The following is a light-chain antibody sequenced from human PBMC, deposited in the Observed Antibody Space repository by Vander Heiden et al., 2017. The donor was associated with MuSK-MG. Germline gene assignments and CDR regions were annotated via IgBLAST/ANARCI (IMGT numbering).Light chain of an antibody. Sequence: DIQMTQSPSSLSASVGDRVTITCRASQSISSYLNWYQQKPGKAPKLLIYAASSLQSGVPSRFSGSGYGTDFTLTISSLQPEDFATDYCQQNDSNRKLTFGGGTKVEIK. CDR1: QSISSY. J-gene: IGKJ4*01. CDR2: AAS. V-gene: IGKV1-39*01. CDR3: QQNDSNRKLT.